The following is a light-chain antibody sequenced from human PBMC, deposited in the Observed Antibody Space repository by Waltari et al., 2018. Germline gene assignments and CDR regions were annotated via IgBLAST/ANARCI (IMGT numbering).Light chain of an antibody. CDR1: YSDIGSSNW. Sequence: QSALAQPASVSGSPGQSVTISCFGSYSDIGSSNWVSWYRQDPDRAPTLLIFDVTKRPSGVSSRFSGSKSGNPASLTISGLQTDDTSDYYCASSTNLNTVVFGGGTKLTV. CDR3: ASSTNLNTVV. V-gene: IGLV2-14*03. J-gene: IGLJ3*02. CDR2: DVT.